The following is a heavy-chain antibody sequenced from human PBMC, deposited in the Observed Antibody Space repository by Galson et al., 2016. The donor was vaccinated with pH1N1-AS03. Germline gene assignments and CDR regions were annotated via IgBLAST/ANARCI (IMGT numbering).Heavy chain of an antibody. Sequence: SLRLSCAASGFTFSNYGIHWVRQAPGKGLEWVAFIRDDGSDRHYAKSVKGRFTISRDNSKGTVYLQMNSLRSEDTATYYCARHQGVAIAVRLSGGLDYWGQGTLVTVSS. D-gene: IGHD6-19*01. V-gene: IGHV3-30*02. CDR3: ARHQGVAIAVRLSGGLDY. CDR1: GFTFSNYG. J-gene: IGHJ4*02. CDR2: IRDDGSDR.